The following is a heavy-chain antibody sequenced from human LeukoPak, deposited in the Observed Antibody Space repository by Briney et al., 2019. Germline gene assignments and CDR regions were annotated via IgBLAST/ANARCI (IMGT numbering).Heavy chain of an antibody. D-gene: IGHD2-15*01. V-gene: IGHV3-30-3*01. CDR3: ARDRNLCSGGSCYPDYYFDY. CDR1: GFTFSSYA. Sequence: QPRRSLRLSCAASGFTFSSYAMHWVRQAPGKGLEWVAVISYDGSNKYYADSVKGRFTISRDNSKNTLYLQMNSLRAEDTAVYYCARDRNLCSGGSCYPDYYFDYWGQGTLVTVSS. CDR2: ISYDGSNK. J-gene: IGHJ4*02.